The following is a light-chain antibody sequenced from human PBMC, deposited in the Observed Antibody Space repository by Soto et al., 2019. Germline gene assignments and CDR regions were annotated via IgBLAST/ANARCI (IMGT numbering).Light chain of an antibody. CDR2: DVS. Sequence: QSALTQPRSVSGSPGQSVTISCTGTSSDVGGYNYVSWYQQHPGKAPKLMIYDVSKQPSGVPDRFSGSKSGNTASLTISGLQAEDEADYYCCSYAGSSYVFGTGTKVTVL. CDR1: SSDVGGYNY. CDR3: CSYAGSSYV. V-gene: IGLV2-11*01. J-gene: IGLJ1*01.